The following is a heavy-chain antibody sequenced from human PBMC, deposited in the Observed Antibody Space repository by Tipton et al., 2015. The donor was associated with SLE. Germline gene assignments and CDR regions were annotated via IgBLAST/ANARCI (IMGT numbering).Heavy chain of an antibody. J-gene: IGHJ3*02. Sequence: TLSLSCAVYGGSFSGYYWSWIRQPPGKGLEWIGSIYYSGSTNYNPSLKSRVTISVDTSKNQFSLKLSSVTAADTAVYYCARWRAYSGSYGDAFDIWGQGTMVTVSS. D-gene: IGHD1-26*01. CDR3: ARWRAYSGSYGDAFDI. CDR1: GGSFSGYY. V-gene: IGHV4-59*01. CDR2: IYYSGST.